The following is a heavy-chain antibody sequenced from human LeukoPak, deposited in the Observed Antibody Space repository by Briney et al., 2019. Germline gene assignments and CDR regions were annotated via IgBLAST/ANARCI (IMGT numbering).Heavy chain of an antibody. CDR3: ASPGLVGATRTFYY. V-gene: IGHV3-30*01. D-gene: IGHD1-26*01. CDR2: ISYDGSNK. CDR1: GFTFSSYA. Sequence: GSLRPSCAASGFTFSSYAMHWVRQAPGKGLEWVAVISYDGSNKYYADSVKGLFTISRDNSKNTLYLQMNSLRAEDTAVYYCASPGLVGATRTFYYWGQGTLVTVSS. J-gene: IGHJ4*02.